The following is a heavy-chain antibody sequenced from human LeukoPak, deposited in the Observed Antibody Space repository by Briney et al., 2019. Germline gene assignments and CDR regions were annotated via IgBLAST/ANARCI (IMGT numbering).Heavy chain of an antibody. Sequence: SVKVSCKASGGTFSDYATSWVRQTPGQGLEWMGGIIPIFGRTNYAQKFQGRVTITADESTSTAYMELSSLRSEDTAVYYCASNYYGDYLSDKLWTNWGQGTLVTVSS. V-gene: IGHV1-69*13. CDR2: IIPIFGRT. J-gene: IGHJ4*02. CDR3: ASNYYGDYLSDKLWTN. D-gene: IGHD4-17*01. CDR1: GGTFSDYA.